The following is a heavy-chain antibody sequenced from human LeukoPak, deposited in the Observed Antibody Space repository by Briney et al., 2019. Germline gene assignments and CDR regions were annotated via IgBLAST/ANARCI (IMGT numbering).Heavy chain of an antibody. CDR3: AREAYYDSSGYYQRVFDY. D-gene: IGHD3-22*01. CDR2: IYTSGST. V-gene: IGHV4-4*07. CDR1: GGSISSYY. J-gene: IGHJ4*02. Sequence: SETLSLTCTVSGGSISSYYWSWIRQPAGKGLEWIGRIYTSGSTNYNPSLKSRVTISVDKSKNQFPLKLSSVTAADTAVYYCAREAYYDSSGYYQRVFDYWGQGTLVTVSS.